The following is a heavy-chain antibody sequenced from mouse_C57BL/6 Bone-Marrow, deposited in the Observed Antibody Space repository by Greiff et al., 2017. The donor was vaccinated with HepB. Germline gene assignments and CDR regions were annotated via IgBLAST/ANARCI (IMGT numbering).Heavy chain of an antibody. CDR2: IRSKSSNYAT. CDR3: VRRRGYDYGGAMDY. J-gene: IGHJ4*01. V-gene: IGHV10-3*01. Sequence: DVHLVESGGGLVQPKGSLKLSCAASGFTFNTYAMHWVRQAPGKGLEWVARIRSKSSNYATYYADSVKDRFTISRDDSQSMLYLQMNNLKTEDTAMYYCVRRRGYDYGGAMDYWGQGTSVTVSS. CDR1: GFTFNTYA. D-gene: IGHD2-4*01.